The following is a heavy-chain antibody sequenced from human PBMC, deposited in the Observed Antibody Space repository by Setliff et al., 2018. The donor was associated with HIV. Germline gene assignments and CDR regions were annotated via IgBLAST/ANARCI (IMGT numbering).Heavy chain of an antibody. CDR2: INAGNGNT. D-gene: IGHD6-6*01. V-gene: IGHV1-3*01. J-gene: IGHJ4*02. CDR1: GYTFISYA. CDR3: ARDPSKAARPWGYSDY. Sequence: ASVKVSCKASGYTFISYAIHWVRQAPGQRLEWMGWINAGNGNTKYSQKFQGRVTITRDTSANTAYMELSSLRSEDTAVYYCARDPSKAARPWGYSDYWGQGTQVTVSS.